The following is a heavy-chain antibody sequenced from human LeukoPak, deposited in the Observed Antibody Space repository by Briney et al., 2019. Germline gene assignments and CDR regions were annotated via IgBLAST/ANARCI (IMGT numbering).Heavy chain of an antibody. D-gene: IGHD6-13*01. CDR3: ARGVAAAGLDY. CDR2: IYHSGST. J-gene: IGHJ4*02. V-gene: IGHV4-4*02. Sequence: KPSETLSLTCDVSGGSISTSNWRSRVRQTPGKGLEWLGEIYHSGSTNYNPSLKSRVTISIDKSKNQFSLKLSSVTAADTAVYYCARGVAAAGLDYWGQGTLVTVSS. CDR1: GGSISTSNW.